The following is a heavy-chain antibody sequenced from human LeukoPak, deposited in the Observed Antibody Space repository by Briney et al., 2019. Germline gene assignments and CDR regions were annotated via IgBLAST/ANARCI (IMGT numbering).Heavy chain of an antibody. CDR1: GFTFSSYG. CDR3: AREGSGSYYNPNWFDP. V-gene: IGHV3-7*01. J-gene: IGHJ5*02. D-gene: IGHD3-10*01. CDR2: IKQDGSEK. Sequence: GGSLRLSCAASGFTFSSYGMSWVRQAPGKGLEWVANIKQDGSEKYYVDSVKGRFTISRDNAKNSLYLQMNSLRAEDTAVYYCAREGSGSYYNPNWFDPWGQGTLVTVSS.